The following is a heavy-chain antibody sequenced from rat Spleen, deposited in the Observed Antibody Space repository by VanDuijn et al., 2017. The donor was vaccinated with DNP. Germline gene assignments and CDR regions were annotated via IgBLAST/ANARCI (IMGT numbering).Heavy chain of an antibody. Sequence: VQVVESGGGLVQPKESLKISCAASGFTFSNAAMYWVRQAPGKGLEWVARIRPKTDNYATYYAESVKGRFTISRDDSKGVVYLQLNDLKIEDKAMYYGTAEGLRIPYYLDYWGQGVRVTVSS. V-gene: IGHV10-5*01. D-gene: IGHD1-6*01. CDR3: TAEGLRIPYYLDY. CDR2: IRPKTDNYAT. CDR1: GFTFSNAA. J-gene: IGHJ2*01.